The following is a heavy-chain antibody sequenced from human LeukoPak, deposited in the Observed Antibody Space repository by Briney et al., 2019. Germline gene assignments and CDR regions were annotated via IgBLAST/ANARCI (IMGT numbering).Heavy chain of an antibody. CDR2: IYYSGST. CDR1: GGSISSSSYY. Sequence: SETLSLTCTVSGGSISSSSYYWGWIRQPPGKGLEWIGSIYYSGSTYYNPSLKSRVTISVDTSKNQSSLKLSSVTAADTAVYYCARAVEMATIHFDYWGQGTLVTVSS. J-gene: IGHJ4*02. D-gene: IGHD5-24*01. CDR3: ARAVEMATIHFDY. V-gene: IGHV4-39*01.